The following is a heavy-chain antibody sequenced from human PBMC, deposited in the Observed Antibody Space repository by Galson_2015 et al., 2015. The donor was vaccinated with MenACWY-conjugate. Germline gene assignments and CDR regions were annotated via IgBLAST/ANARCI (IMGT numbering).Heavy chain of an antibody. CDR3: AKKCGSSSWFRGFDS. V-gene: IGHV3-23*01. J-gene: IGHJ4*02. D-gene: IGHD6-13*01. CDR2: ISGSVGTI. CDR1: GFTFSGYA. Sequence: SLRLSCAASGFTFSGYAMTWVRQAPGKGLEWVSVISGSVGTIYYAESVKGRFTISRDNSKNTLFLEMNSLRAEDTAVYDCAKKCGSSSWFRGFDSWGQGTLVTVSS.